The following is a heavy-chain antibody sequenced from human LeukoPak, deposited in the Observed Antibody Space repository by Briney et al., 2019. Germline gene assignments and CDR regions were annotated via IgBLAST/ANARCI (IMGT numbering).Heavy chain of an antibody. J-gene: IGHJ4*02. CDR1: GFTFSSYG. Sequence: PGGSLRLSCAASGFTFSSYGMHWVRQAPGKGLEWVAVIWYDGSNKYYADSVKGRFTISRDNAKNTLYLQMNTLRAEDTAVYYCARYNYDSGSYPASWGQGTLVTVSS. CDR3: ARYNYDSGSYPAS. D-gene: IGHD3-10*01. CDR2: IWYDGSNK. V-gene: IGHV3-33*03.